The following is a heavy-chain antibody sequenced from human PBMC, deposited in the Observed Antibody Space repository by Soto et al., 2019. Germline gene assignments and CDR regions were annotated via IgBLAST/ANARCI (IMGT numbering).Heavy chain of an antibody. CDR2: IYYSGST. V-gene: IGHV4-30-4*01. Sequence: SETLSLTCTVSGGSISSGDYYWSWIRQPPGKGLEWIGYIYYSGSTYYNPSLKSRVTISVDTSKNQFSLKLSSVTAADTAVYYCARARRAAAVYYYYYYGMDVWGQGTTVTVSS. J-gene: IGHJ6*02. CDR3: ARARRAAAVYYYYYYGMDV. D-gene: IGHD6-13*01. CDR1: GGSISSGDYY.